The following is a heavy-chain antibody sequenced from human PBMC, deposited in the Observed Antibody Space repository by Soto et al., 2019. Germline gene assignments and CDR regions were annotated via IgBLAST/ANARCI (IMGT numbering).Heavy chain of an antibody. V-gene: IGHV3-30*04. CDR2: ISRDGTNK. Sequence: GGSLRLSCAASGFTFRSYAIHWVRQAPGKGLEWVAVISRDGTNKYYVDSVKGRFTISRDNSKDTVYLQMNSLRDEDSAMFYCARSRSGAVADSFDFWGQGTLVTVSS. CDR1: GFTFRSYA. CDR3: ARSRSGAVADSFDF. D-gene: IGHD3-10*01. J-gene: IGHJ4*02.